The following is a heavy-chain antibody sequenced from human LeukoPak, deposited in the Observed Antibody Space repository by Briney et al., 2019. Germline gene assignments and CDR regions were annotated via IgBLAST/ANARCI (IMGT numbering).Heavy chain of an antibody. D-gene: IGHD4-23*01. V-gene: IGHV3-43*01. J-gene: IGHJ3*02. CDR1: GFTFDDFA. CDR2: ISWDGDSI. Sequence: RAGGSLRLSCAASGFTFDDFATHWVRQAPGKGLEWVSLISWDGDSIYYANSVKGRFTISRDNSKDSLYLQMNSLRREDTALYYSVKVEGGNLHDAFEIWGQGTMVTVSS. CDR3: VKVEGGNLHDAFEI.